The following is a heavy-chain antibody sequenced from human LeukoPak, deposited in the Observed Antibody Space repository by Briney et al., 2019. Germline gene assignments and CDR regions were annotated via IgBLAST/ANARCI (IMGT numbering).Heavy chain of an antibody. CDR1: GFTFSSYA. D-gene: IGHD6-19*01. J-gene: IGHJ6*02. V-gene: IGHV3-23*01. Sequence: GGSLRLSCAASGFTFSSYAMSWVRQAPGKGLEWVSAISGSGGSTYYADSVKGRFTIPRDNSKNTLYLQMNSLRAEDTAVYYCAKVGSWGGWYQNYYGMDVWGQGTTVTVSS. CDR3: AKVGSWGGWYQNYYGMDV. CDR2: ISGSGGST.